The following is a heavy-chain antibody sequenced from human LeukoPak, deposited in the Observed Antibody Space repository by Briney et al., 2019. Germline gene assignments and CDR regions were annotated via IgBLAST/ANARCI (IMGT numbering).Heavy chain of an antibody. CDR1: GFTFSSYA. D-gene: IGHD6-13*01. CDR2: ISGSGGST. CDR3: AKGRPHRGWASSWAHRKAGAFDI. J-gene: IGHJ3*02. Sequence: GGSLRLSCAASGFTFSSYAMSWVRQAPGKGLEWVSAISGSGGSTYYADSVKGRFTISRDNSKNTLYLQMNSLRAEDTAVYYCAKGRPHRGWASSWAHRKAGAFDIWGQGTMVTVSS. V-gene: IGHV3-23*01.